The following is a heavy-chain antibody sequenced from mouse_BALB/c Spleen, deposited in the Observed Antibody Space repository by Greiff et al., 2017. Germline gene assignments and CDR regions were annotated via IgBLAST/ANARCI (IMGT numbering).Heavy chain of an antibody. CDR3: TRRGGNYDFDY. Sequence: QVQLQQSGAELVKPGASVKLSCKASGYTFTSYYMYWVKQRPGQGLEWIGEINPSNGGTNFNEKLKSKATLTVDKSSSTAYMQLSSLTSEDSAVYYCTRRGGNYDFDYWGQGTTLTVSS. CDR2: INPSNGGT. CDR1: GYTFTSYY. D-gene: IGHD2-1*01. V-gene: IGHV1S81*02. J-gene: IGHJ2*01.